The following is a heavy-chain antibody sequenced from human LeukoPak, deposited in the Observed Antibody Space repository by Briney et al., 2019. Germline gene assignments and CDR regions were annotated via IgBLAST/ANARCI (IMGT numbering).Heavy chain of an antibody. D-gene: IGHD2-15*01. V-gene: IGHV3-21*01. CDR1: GFTFSSYS. CDR2: ISSSSSYI. Sequence: PGGSLRLSCAASGFTFSSYSMNWVRQAPGKGLEWVSSISSSSSYIYYADSVKGRFTISRDNSKNTLYLQMNSLRAEDTAVYYCARDLYCSGGSCYSGVAYWGQGTLVTVSS. CDR3: ARDLYCSGGSCYSGVAY. J-gene: IGHJ4*02.